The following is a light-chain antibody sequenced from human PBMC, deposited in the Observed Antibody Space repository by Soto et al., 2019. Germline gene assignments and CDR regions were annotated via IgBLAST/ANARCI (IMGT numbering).Light chain of an antibody. CDR2: EGT. J-gene: IGLJ3*02. Sequence: QSALTQPASVSESPGQSITSSCTGTNTDVGNYKLVSWFQHHLGKAPKLIIYEGTKRPSGVSNRFSASQSGNPASLTISGLQAEDEADYYCYSSAGTATWVFGGGPTLTVL. V-gene: IGLV2-23*01. CDR1: NTDVGNYKL. CDR3: YSSAGTATWV.